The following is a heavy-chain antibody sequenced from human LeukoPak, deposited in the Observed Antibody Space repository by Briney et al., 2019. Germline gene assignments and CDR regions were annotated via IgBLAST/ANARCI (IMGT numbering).Heavy chain of an antibody. Sequence: SETLSLTCAVYGGSFSGYYWSWIRQPPGKGLEWIGEINHSGSTNYNPSLKSRVTISVDTSKNQFSLKLSSVTAADTAVYFCARRAYGDHEDYWGQGTLVTVSS. J-gene: IGHJ4*02. CDR2: INHSGST. D-gene: IGHD4-17*01. CDR1: GGSFSGYY. V-gene: IGHV4-34*01. CDR3: ARRAYGDHEDY.